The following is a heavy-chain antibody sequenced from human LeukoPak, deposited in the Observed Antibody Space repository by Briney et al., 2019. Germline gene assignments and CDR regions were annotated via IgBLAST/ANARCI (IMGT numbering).Heavy chain of an antibody. D-gene: IGHD3-22*01. J-gene: IGHJ4*02. V-gene: IGHV3-53*01. CDR3: ARYYYDSNGYAYYFDY. Sequence: GGSLRLSCAAPGFTVTSNYMSWVRQAPGKGLEWVSVMYSDGSTYYADSVKGRFTISRDNSKNTLYLQMNSLRAEDTAVYYCARYYYDSNGYAYYFDYWGQGTLVTISS. CDR1: GFTVTSNY. CDR2: MYSDGST.